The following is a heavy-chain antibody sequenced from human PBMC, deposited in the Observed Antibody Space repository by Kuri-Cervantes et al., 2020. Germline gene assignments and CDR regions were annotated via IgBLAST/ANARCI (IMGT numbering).Heavy chain of an antibody. CDR2: IWYDGSNK. D-gene: IGHD3-10*01. CDR1: GFTFSSYS. CDR3: ARDINSPHYGTFDY. Sequence: GESLKISCAASGFTFSSYSMNWVRQAPGKGLEWVAVIWYDGSNKYYADSVKGRFTISRDNSKNTLYLQMNSLRAEDTAVYYCARDINSPHYGTFDYWGQGTLVTGSS. V-gene: IGHV3-33*08. J-gene: IGHJ4*02.